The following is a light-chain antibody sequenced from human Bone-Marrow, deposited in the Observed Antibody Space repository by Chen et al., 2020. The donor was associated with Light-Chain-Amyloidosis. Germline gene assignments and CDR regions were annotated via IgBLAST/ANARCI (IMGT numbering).Light chain of an antibody. CDR3: QQRSNWPPLT. V-gene: IGKV3-11*01. J-gene: IGKJ5*01. Sequence: IVLTQSPAPLSLSPGERATLSCRASQSVSSYLAWYQQNPGQAPRLLIYDASNSAPGIPDRFSGSGSGTEFTLNSSSLEPEDVAVYYCQQRSNWPPLTLGQGTRLEIQ. CDR2: DAS. CDR1: QSVSSY.